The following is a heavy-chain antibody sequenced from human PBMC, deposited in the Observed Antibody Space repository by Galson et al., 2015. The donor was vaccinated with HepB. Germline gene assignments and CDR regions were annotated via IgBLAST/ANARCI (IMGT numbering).Heavy chain of an antibody. D-gene: IGHD5-12*01. V-gene: IGHV4-61*01. CDR2: ISYTGDT. CDR1: GGSVSSGNYY. J-gene: IGHJ3*02. Sequence: LSLTCTLSGGSVSSGNYYWSWIRQPPGKGLEWIGYISYTGDTKYNPSLKSRVTISGDTSKNQFSLKLSSVTAADTAVYYCATSSLATILTAAPPGAFDIWGQATVVTVSS. CDR3: ATSSLATILTAAPPGAFDI.